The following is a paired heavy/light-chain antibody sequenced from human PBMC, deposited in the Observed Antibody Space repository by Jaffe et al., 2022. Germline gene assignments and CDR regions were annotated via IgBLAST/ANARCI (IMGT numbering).Light chain of an antibody. V-gene: IGKV3-20*01. CDR3: QQYGSSPST. Sequence: EIVLTQSPGTLSLSPGERATLSCRASQSVSSSYLAWYQQKPGQAPRLLIYGASSRATGIPDRFSGSGSGTDFTLTISRLEPEDFAVYYCQQYGSSPSTFGGGTKVEIK. J-gene: IGKJ4*01. CDR2: GAS. CDR1: QSVSSSY.
Heavy chain of an antibody. V-gene: IGHV4-39*01. Sequence: QLQLQESGPGLVKPSETLSLTCTVSGGSISSSSYYWGWIRQPPGKGLEWIGSIYYSGSTYYNPSLKSRVTISVDTSKNQFSLKLSSVTAADTAVYYCARLPVGYCTGGVCYFSGYYYMDVWGKGTTVTVSS. CDR2: IYYSGST. CDR3: ARLPVGYCTGGVCYFSGYYYMDV. CDR1: GGSISSSSYY. D-gene: IGHD2-8*02. J-gene: IGHJ6*03.